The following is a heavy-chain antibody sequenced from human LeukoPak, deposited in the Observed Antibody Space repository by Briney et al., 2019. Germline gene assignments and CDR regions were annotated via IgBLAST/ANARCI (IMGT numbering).Heavy chain of an antibody. CDR3: AIPLQYCYDSSGFTRFDP. CDR1: GFTFRSHD. D-gene: IGHD3-22*01. CDR2: ISASGGST. Sequence: PGRSLRLSCAASGFTFRSHDMSWVRQAPGKGLEWVSGISASGGSTYYADSVKGRFTLSRDNSKNTLYLQMTSLRAETTAVYYCAIPLQYCYDSSGFTRFDPWGQGTLVTVSS. J-gene: IGHJ5*02. V-gene: IGHV3-23*01.